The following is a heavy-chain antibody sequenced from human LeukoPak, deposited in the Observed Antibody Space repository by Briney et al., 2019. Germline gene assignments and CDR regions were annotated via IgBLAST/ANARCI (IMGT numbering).Heavy chain of an antibody. D-gene: IGHD6-13*01. J-gene: IGHJ4*02. CDR1: GYNFATYG. Sequence: GASVNVSCKASGYNFATYGFCWGPQAPGHGLEWMGWISANNGKTAYAQKFQGRVTLTTDTSTTTAYLELRTLRPDDTAVYYCAKVAGDRMDYWGQGTLVTVSS. CDR3: AKVAGDRMDY. V-gene: IGHV1-18*01. CDR2: ISANNGKT.